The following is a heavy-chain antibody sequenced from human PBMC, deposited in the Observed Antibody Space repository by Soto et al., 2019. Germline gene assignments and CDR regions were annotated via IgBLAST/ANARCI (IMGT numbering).Heavy chain of an antibody. V-gene: IGHV3-33*01. Sequence: QVQLVESGGGVVQPGRSLRLSCAASGFTFSSYGMHWVRQAPGKGLEWVAVIWYDGSNKYYADSVKGRFTISRDNSKNTLYLQMNSLRAEDTAVYYCARDHRGGIVTGRFDPWGQGTLVTVSS. CDR3: ARDHRGGIVTGRFDP. J-gene: IGHJ5*02. CDR2: IWYDGSNK. CDR1: GFTFSSYG. D-gene: IGHD3-16*02.